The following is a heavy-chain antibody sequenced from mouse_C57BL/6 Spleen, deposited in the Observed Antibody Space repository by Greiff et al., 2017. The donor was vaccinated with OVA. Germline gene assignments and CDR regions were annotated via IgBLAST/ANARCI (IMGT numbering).Heavy chain of an antibody. V-gene: IGHV14-4*01. CDR3: TVELGSWFAY. D-gene: IGHD4-1*01. CDR1: GFNIKDDY. Sequence: EVKVVESGAELVRPGASVKLSCTASGFNIKDDYMHWVKQRPEQGLEWIGWIDPENGDTEYASKFQGKATITADTSSNTAYLQLSSLTSEDTAVYYCTVELGSWFAYWGQGTLVTVSA. J-gene: IGHJ3*01. CDR2: IDPENGDT.